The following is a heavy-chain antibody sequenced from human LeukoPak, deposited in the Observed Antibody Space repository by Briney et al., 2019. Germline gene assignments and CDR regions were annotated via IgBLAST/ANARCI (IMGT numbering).Heavy chain of an antibody. J-gene: IGHJ6*03. CDR3: ARGGGYYAAYSSSSPHYYYYMDV. CDR2: INHSGST. V-gene: IGHV4-34*01. Sequence: PSETLSLTCAVYGGSFSGYYWSWIRQPPGKGLEWIGKINHSGSTNYNPSLKSRVTISVDTSKNQFSLKLSSVTAADTAVYYCARGGGYYAAYSSSSPHYYYYMDVWGKGTTVTVSS. D-gene: IGHD6-6*01. CDR1: GGSFSGYY.